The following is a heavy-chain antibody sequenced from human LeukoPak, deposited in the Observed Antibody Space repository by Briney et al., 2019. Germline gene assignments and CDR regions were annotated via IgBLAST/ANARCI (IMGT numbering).Heavy chain of an antibody. Sequence: SETLSLTCTVSGGSISSYHWSWIRQPPGKGLEWIGYIYYSGSTNYNPSLKSRVTISVDTSKNQFSLKLSSVTAADTAVYYCARDLYDSSGYYSNDAFDIWGQGTMVTVSS. CDR1: GGSISSYH. D-gene: IGHD3-22*01. CDR2: IYYSGST. CDR3: ARDLYDSSGYYSNDAFDI. J-gene: IGHJ3*02. V-gene: IGHV4-59*01.